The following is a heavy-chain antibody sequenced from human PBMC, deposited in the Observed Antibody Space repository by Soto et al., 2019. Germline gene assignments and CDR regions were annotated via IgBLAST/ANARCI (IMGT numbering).Heavy chain of an antibody. J-gene: IGHJ3*02. CDR1: NTSISSSNW. CDR2: IYHTGRT. V-gene: IGHV4-4*02. Sequence: QVQLQESGPSLVKPSGTLSLTCVITNTSISSSNWWSWVRQAPGKGLEWIGEIYHTGRTNYAPSLKSRVTMSIDKSKNRFSLRLTSLTAADTAVYYCVRDEAHYDILTGSSLRRAFDIWGQGTMVTVSS. D-gene: IGHD3-9*01. CDR3: VRDEAHYDILTGSSLRRAFDI.